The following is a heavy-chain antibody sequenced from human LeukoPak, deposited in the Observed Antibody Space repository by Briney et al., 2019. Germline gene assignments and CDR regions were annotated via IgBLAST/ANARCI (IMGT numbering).Heavy chain of an antibody. Sequence: SETLSLTCTVSGGSISSYYWSWIRQPPGKGLEWIGYIYYSGSTNYNPSLKSRVTISVDTSKNQFSLKLSSVTAADTAVYYCARPEFGSSGSLGYWGQGTLVTVSS. J-gene: IGHJ4*02. CDR2: IYYSGST. D-gene: IGHD3-22*01. CDR3: ARPEFGSSGSLGY. V-gene: IGHV4-59*01. CDR1: GGSISSYY.